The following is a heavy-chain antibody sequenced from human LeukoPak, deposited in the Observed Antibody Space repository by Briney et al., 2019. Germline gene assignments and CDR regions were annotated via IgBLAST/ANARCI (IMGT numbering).Heavy chain of an antibody. V-gene: IGHV3-9*01. Sequence: GGSLRLSCAASGFTFSSYGMYWVRQAPGKGLEWVSGISWNSGTIGYADSVKGRFTISRDNAKNSLYLQMNSLRAEDTALYYCAKGYRKGRWLPLDYWGQGTLVTVSS. D-gene: IGHD5-24*01. J-gene: IGHJ4*02. CDR3: AKGYRKGRWLPLDY. CDR2: ISWNSGTI. CDR1: GFTFSSYG.